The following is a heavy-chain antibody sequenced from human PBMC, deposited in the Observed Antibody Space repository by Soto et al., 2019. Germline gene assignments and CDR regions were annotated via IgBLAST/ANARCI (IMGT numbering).Heavy chain of an antibody. CDR3: ARDRGKSGSYYYYFDY. J-gene: IGHJ4*02. CDR1: GYTFTSYG. V-gene: IGHV1-18*01. CDR2: ISAYNGNT. Sequence: QVQLVQSGAEVKKPGASVKVSCKASGYTFTSYGISWVRQAPGQGLEWLGWISAYNGNTNYAQKLQGRVTMTTDTSTSTAYRELRRLRSDDTAVYYCARDRGKSGSYYYYFDYWCQGTLVTVSS. D-gene: IGHD1-26*01.